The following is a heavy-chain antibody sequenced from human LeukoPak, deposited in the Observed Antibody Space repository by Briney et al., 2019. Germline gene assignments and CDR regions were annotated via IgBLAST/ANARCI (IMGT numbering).Heavy chain of an antibody. J-gene: IGHJ4*02. CDR3: ATTLNWYFDY. CDR2: ISGSGGST. V-gene: IGHV3-23*01. CDR1: GFTFSSYE. Sequence: PGGSLRLSCAASGFTFSSYEMNWVRQAPGKGLEWVSSISGSGGSTYYADSVKGRFTISRDKSKNTLYLQMNSLTADDTAVYYCATTLNWYFDYWGQGTLVTVSS.